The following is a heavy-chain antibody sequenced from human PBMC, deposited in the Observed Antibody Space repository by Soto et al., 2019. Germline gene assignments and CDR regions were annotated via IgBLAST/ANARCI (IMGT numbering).Heavy chain of an antibody. CDR1: GGSISSSHW. CDR2: IYHRGNT. V-gene: IGHV4-4*02. D-gene: IGHD6-19*01. Sequence: QVQLQESGPGLVKPSGTLSLTCAVSGGSISSSHWFTWVRQPPGKGLEWIGEIYHRGNTNYNPSHKSRLARSIDKSKNQFSLKLSSVHAAETAVYFCARARAYSSGHCGGLAYWGQGPLVTVSA. J-gene: IGHJ4*02. CDR3: ARARAYSSGHCGGLAY.